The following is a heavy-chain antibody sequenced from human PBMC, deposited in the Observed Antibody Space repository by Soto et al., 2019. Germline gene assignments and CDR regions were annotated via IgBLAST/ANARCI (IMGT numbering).Heavy chain of an antibody. Sequence: GGSLRLSCAASGFTFSSYWMSWVRQAPGKGLEWVANIKQDGSEKYYVDSVKGRFTISRDNAKNSLYLQMNSLRAEDTAVYYCARGGYYYGSGSYSNHDYWGQGTLVTVSS. CDR3: ARGGYYYGSGSYSNHDY. V-gene: IGHV3-7*05. CDR2: IKQDGSEK. CDR1: GFTFSSYW. D-gene: IGHD3-10*01. J-gene: IGHJ4*02.